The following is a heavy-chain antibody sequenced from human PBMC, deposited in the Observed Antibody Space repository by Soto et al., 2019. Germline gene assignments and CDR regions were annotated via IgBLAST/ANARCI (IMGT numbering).Heavy chain of an antibody. CDR2: IIPIFGTT. V-gene: IGHV1-69*06. D-gene: IGHD3-16*01. CDR3: ARAPGNTGDANRGRFDP. Sequence: QVQLVQSGAEVKKPGSSVRVSCKASGGALRRNAITWVRQAPGQGLEWMGEIIPIFGTTTYAQKFQGRVTIPADKSTNTTYMDLSSLRSEDTAVYYFARAPGNTGDANRGRFDPWGPGTLVTVSS. CDR1: GGALRRNA. J-gene: IGHJ5*02.